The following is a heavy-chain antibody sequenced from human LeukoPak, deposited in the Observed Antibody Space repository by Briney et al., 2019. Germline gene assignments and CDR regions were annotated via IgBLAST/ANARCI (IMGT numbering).Heavy chain of an antibody. CDR2: INPNSGGT. CDR3: ARGQTGYCSSTSCYTPLGMDV. V-gene: IGHV1-2*02. D-gene: IGHD2-2*02. J-gene: IGHJ6*02. Sequence: AASVKVSCKASGYTFTGYYMHWVRQAPGQGLEWMGWINPNSGGTNYAQKFQGRVTMTRDTSISTAYMELSRLRSDDTAVYYCARGQTGYCSSTSCYTPLGMDVWGQGTTVTVSS. CDR1: GYTFTGYY.